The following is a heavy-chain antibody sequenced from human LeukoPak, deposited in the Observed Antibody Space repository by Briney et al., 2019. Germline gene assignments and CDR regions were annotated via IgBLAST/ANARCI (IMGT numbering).Heavy chain of an antibody. Sequence: GGSLRLSCAASGFTFSSNYMSGVRQAPGKGLEGVSVIYSGGSTYYADSVKGRFTISRDNSKNTLYLQMNSLRAEDTAVYYCARDHIVVVPAAISNPYYSYGMDVWGQGTTVTVSS. CDR2: IYSGGST. CDR1: GFTFSSNY. CDR3: ARDHIVVVPAAISNPYYSYGMDV. D-gene: IGHD2-2*01. J-gene: IGHJ6*02. V-gene: IGHV3-53*01.